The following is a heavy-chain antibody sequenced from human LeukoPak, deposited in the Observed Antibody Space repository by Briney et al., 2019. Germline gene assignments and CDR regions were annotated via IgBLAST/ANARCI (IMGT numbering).Heavy chain of an antibody. D-gene: IGHD3-3*01. CDR3: ARELSTYYDFWSGYYTGTGWFDP. V-gene: IGHV1-18*01. CDR2: ISAYNGNT. J-gene: IGHJ5*02. CDR1: GYTFTSYG. Sequence: ASVKVSCKASGYTFTSYGISWVRQAPGQGLEWMGWISAYNGNTNYAQKLQGRVTMTTDTSTSTAYMELRSLRSDGTAVYYCARELSTYYDFWSGYYTGTGWFDPWGQGTLVTVSS.